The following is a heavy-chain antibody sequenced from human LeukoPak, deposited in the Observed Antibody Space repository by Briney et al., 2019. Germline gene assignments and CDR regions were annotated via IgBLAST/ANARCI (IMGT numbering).Heavy chain of an antibody. CDR1: GGSFSGYH. CDR2: INHSGST. CDR3: AGTGDMDDY. J-gene: IGHJ4*02. D-gene: IGHD7-27*01. Sequence: SETLSLTCAVYGGSFSGYHWSWISQPPGKGLEWIGEINHSGSTNYNPSLKSRVTISVDTSKNQFSLKLSSVTAADTAVYYCAGTGDMDDYWGQGTLVTVSS. V-gene: IGHV4-34*01.